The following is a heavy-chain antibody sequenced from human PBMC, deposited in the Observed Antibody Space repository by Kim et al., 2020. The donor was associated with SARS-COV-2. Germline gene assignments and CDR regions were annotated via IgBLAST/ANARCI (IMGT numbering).Heavy chain of an antibody. Sequence: SSGSTINSADTVKGRFTTSRDNAKNSMYLQMNSLRAEDTAVYYCAVRFDYWGQGTLVTVSS. CDR2: SSGSTI. CDR3: AVRFDY. V-gene: IGHV3-48*01. D-gene: IGHD3-3*01. J-gene: IGHJ4*02.